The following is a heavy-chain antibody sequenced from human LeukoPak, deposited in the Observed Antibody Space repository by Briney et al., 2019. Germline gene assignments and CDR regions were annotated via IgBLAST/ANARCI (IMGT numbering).Heavy chain of an antibody. J-gene: IGHJ3*02. V-gene: IGHV4-39*07. CDR1: GVSIASITYY. D-gene: IGHD1-7*01. Sequence: PSETLSLTCTVSGVSIASITYYWGWIRQPPGKGLEWIGNIYYSGSTYYNPSLKSRVTISVDTSKNQFSLRLSSVTAADTAVYYCARDTGNYPHVAFDIWGQGTMVTVSS. CDR3: ARDTGNYPHVAFDI. CDR2: IYYSGST.